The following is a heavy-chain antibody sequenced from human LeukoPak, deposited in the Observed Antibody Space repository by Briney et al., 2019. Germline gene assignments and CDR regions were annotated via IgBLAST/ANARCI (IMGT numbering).Heavy chain of an antibody. CDR1: GGTFSSYA. J-gene: IGHJ4*02. CDR2: IIPIFGTA. V-gene: IGHV1-69*13. Sequence: SVKVSCKASGGTFSSYAISWVRQAPGQGLEWMGGIIPIFGTATYAQKFQGRVTITADESTSTAYMELSSLRSEDTAVYYCARMVVDITMIVVVIGGLDYWGQGTLVTVSS. D-gene: IGHD3-22*01. CDR3: ARMVVDITMIVVVIGGLDY.